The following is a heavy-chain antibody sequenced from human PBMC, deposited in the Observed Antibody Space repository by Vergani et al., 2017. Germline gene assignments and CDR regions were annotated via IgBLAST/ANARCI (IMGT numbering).Heavy chain of an antibody. CDR1: GASINNDFYY. D-gene: IGHD4-23*01. V-gene: IGHV4-61*02. Sequence: QVQLQESGPGLVKPSQTLSLTCTVSGASINNDFYYWHWIRQPAGKGLEWIGRIYVSGITDYNSSLQSRVSMSVDTSKNQFSLTLTSVTAADTAVYYCARDNKKLRPRAFDLGGQGKMVTVSS. CDR3: ARDNKKLRPRAFDL. CDR2: IYVSGIT. J-gene: IGHJ3*01.